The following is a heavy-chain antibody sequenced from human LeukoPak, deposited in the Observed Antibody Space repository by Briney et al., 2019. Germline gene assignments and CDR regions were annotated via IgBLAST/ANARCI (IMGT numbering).Heavy chain of an antibody. J-gene: IGHJ4*02. CDR2: ISGSGGST. Sequence: GGALRLSCAASGFSFTSYAMSWVRQAPGKGLEWVSAISGSGGSTYYADSVKGRFTISRDNSKNTLYLQMNSLRAEDTAVYYCAKRYCSGGSCYPLDYWGQGTLITVSS. CDR1: GFSFTSYA. CDR3: AKRYCSGGSCYPLDY. V-gene: IGHV3-23*01. D-gene: IGHD2-15*01.